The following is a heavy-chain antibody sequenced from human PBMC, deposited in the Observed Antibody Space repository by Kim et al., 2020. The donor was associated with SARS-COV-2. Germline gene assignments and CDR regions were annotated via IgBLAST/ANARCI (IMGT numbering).Heavy chain of an antibody. J-gene: IGHJ4*02. Sequence: ASVKVSCKASGYTFTSYYIHWVRQAPGQGPEYMGMINPSGGSTYYAQKFQGRVTMTRDTSTSTVYMELSNLRSEDTALYFCARERPTTCYLYSWGQGTL. V-gene: IGHV1-46*01. D-gene: IGHD1-26*01. CDR1: GYTFTSYY. CDR3: ARERPTTCYLYS. CDR2: INPSGGST.